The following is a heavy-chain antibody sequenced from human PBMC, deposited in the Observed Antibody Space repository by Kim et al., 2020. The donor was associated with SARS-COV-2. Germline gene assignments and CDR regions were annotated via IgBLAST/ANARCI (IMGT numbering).Heavy chain of an antibody. CDR3: ARGPTDIVVVVAGY. D-gene: IGHD2-15*01. Sequence: ADSVKGRFTISRDNAKNSLYLQMNSLRAEDTAVYYCARGPTDIVVVVAGYLGQGTLVTVSS. J-gene: IGHJ4*02. V-gene: IGHV3-11*06.